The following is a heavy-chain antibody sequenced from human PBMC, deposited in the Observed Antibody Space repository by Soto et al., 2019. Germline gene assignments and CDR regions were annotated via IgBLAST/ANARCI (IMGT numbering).Heavy chain of an antibody. D-gene: IGHD5-18*01. V-gene: IGHV3-13*01. Sequence: PGGSLRLSCAASGFTFSSYDMHWVRQATGKGLEWVSAIGTAGDTYYPGSVKGRFTISRENAKNSLYLQMNSLRAEDTAVYYCARVSYGAHFDYWGQGTLVTVSS. CDR3: ARVSYGAHFDY. CDR2: IGTAGDT. J-gene: IGHJ4*02. CDR1: GFTFSSYD.